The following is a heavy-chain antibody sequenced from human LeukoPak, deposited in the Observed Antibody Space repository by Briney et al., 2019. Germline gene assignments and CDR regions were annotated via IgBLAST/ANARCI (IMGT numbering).Heavy chain of an antibody. CDR2: IKSKTDGGAT. J-gene: IGHJ4*02. Sequence: PGGSLRLSCAASGLTFSNAWMSWVRQTPGKGLEWVGRIKSKTDGGATDYAAPVKGRFTISRDDSKNTLYLQMNSLKTEDTAVYYCTTVWFGELSLGYWGQGTLVTVSS. D-gene: IGHD3-10*01. CDR3: TTVWFGELSLGY. V-gene: IGHV3-15*01. CDR1: GLTFSNAW.